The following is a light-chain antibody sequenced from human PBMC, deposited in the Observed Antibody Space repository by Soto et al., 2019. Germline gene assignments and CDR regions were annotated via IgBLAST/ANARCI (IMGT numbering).Light chain of an antibody. CDR1: SSNIGSHT. Sequence: QSALTQPPSASGTPGQTSAISCSGGSSNIGSHTVNWYQQLPGTAPRLLIYSNTQRPSGVPDRFSGSKSGTSASLAISGLQSEYEGDYYCAAWDDSLNGVVFGGGTKVTVL. CDR2: SNT. CDR3: AAWDDSLNGVV. V-gene: IGLV1-44*01. J-gene: IGLJ2*01.